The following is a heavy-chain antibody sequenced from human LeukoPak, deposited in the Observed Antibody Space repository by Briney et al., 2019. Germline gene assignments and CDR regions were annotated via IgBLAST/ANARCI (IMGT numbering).Heavy chain of an antibody. CDR3: AKGSRFGELLSDY. V-gene: IGHV3-30*02. CDR2: IRYDGSNK. D-gene: IGHD3-10*01. J-gene: IGHJ4*02. Sequence: GGSLRLTCAVSGYTFSSYGMHWVRQAPGKGREGVAFIRYDGSNKYYEYSVKGRFTISRDNSKNTLYLQMNSLRAEDTAAYYCAKGSRFGELLSDYWGQGTLVTVSS. CDR1: GYTFSSYG.